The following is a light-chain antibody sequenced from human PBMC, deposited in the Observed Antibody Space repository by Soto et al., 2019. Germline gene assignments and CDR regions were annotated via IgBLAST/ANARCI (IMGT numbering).Light chain of an antibody. V-gene: IGLV2-23*01. CDR1: SSDVGSYDL. CDR2: EGS. Sequence: QSALTQPASVSGSPGQSITISCTGTSSDVGSYDLVSWCQQYPGKAPKLMIYEGSKRPSGVSNRFSGSKSGNAASLTISGLQAGDEADYFCCSSAPESTYVFGTGTKLTVL. J-gene: IGLJ1*01. CDR3: CSSAPESTYV.